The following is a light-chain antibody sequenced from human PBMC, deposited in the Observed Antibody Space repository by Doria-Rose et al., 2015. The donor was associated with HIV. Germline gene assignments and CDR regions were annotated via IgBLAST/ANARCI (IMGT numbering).Light chain of an antibody. CDR2: GAS. J-gene: IGKJ2*01. CDR1: QSVLYSSNNKNY. CDR3: QQYYSTPYT. Sequence: DTVMTQSPDSLVVSLGERATINCKSSQSVLYSSNNKNYLAWYPQKPGQPPKLLIYGASTRESGVPDRFSGSGSGTDFSLTSSSLQAEDVAVYYCQQYYSTPYTFGQGTKLEIK. V-gene: IGKV4-1*01.